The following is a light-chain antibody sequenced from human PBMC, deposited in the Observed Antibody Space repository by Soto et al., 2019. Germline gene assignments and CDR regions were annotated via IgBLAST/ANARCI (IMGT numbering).Light chain of an antibody. CDR3: SSYTSSSTLYV. J-gene: IGLJ1*01. Sequence: QSALTQPASVSGSPGQSITISCTGTSRDVGGYNYVSWYQQYPGKAPKLLIYDVSNRPSGVSNRFSGSKSGNPASLTISGLQAEDEADYYCSSYTSSSTLYVFGTGTKLTVL. V-gene: IGLV2-14*01. CDR1: SRDVGGYNY. CDR2: DVS.